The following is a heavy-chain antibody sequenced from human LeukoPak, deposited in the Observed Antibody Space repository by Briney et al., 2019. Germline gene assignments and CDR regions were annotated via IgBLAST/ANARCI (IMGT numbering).Heavy chain of an antibody. D-gene: IGHD6-19*01. J-gene: IGHJ4*02. CDR1: GYTFTSYY. Sequence: ASVKVSCKASGYTFTSYYMHWVRQAPGQGLEWMGIINPSGGSTSYAQKFQGRVTMTRDMSTSTVYMELSSLRSEDTAVYYCARERREMAVAVGTVGVIDYWGQGTLVTVSS. CDR2: INPSGGST. V-gene: IGHV1-46*01. CDR3: ARERREMAVAVGTVGVIDY.